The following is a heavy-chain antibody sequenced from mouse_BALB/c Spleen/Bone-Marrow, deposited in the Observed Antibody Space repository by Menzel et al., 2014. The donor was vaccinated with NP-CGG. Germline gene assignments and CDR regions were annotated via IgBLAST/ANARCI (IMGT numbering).Heavy chain of an antibody. CDR3: TVSLTLYYFDY. Sequence: EVQLQESGTVLARPGASVKMSCKASGYSFTNYWMHWVKQRPGQGLEWIGAIYPGNINTSYNQKFKGKAKLTAVTSASTAYMELSSLTNEDSAVYYCTVSLTLYYFDYWGQGTTLTVSS. J-gene: IGHJ2*01. D-gene: IGHD5-1*01. V-gene: IGHV1-5*01. CDR1: GYSFTNYW. CDR2: IYPGNINT.